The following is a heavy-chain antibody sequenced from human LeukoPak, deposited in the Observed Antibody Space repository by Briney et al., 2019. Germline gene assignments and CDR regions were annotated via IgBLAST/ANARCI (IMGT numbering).Heavy chain of an antibody. V-gene: IGHV3-74*01. Sequence: AGGSLRLPCAASGFTFSTYCMHWVRQAPGKGPMWVSRICPDGTVTNYADSVKARFIISRDNARNTVYLQMNSLRVEDTAVYYCVRDFRSADYWGQGTLVTVSS. CDR2: ICPDGTVT. CDR1: GFTFSTYC. CDR3: VRDFRSADY. J-gene: IGHJ4*02.